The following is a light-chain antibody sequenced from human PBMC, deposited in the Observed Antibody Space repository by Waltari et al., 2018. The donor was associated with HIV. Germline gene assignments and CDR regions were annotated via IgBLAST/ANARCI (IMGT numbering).Light chain of an antibody. V-gene: IGLV1-40*01. CDR2: GNS. J-gene: IGLJ3*02. CDR1: SSNIGAGYD. CDR3: QSYDSSLSVWM. Sequence: QSVLTQPPSVSGAPGQRVTISCTGSSSNIGAGYDVHWYQQIPGTAPKLLIYGNSHRPSGVPDRFSGSKSGTSASLAITGLQAEDEADYYCQSYDSSLSVWMFGGGTKLTVL.